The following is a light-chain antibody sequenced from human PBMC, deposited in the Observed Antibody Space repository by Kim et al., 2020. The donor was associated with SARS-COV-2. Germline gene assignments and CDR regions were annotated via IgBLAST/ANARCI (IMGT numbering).Light chain of an antibody. V-gene: IGKV3-15*01. CDR2: DAS. Sequence: ETVMTQSPATLSVSPGERATLSCRASHSVDSHLAWYQQKTGQPPRLLIYDASTRATGIPPRFSGSGSGTDFTLTISSLQSEDFAVYYWQQYSEWPPLTFGQGNKVEIK. J-gene: IGKJ1*01. CDR3: QQYSEWPPLT. CDR1: HSVDSH.